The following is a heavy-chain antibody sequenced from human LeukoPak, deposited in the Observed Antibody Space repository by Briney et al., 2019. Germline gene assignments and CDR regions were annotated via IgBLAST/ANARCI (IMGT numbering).Heavy chain of an antibody. D-gene: IGHD3-9*01. CDR1: GFTFSSYK. J-gene: IGHJ4*02. CDR3: ARDRSTLTGYYTPYFDY. V-gene: IGHV3-21*01. Sequence: GGSLRLSCAASGFTFSSYKMNWVRQAPGKGLEWVSSITISSSYIYYADSVKGRFTISRDNAKNSLYLQMNSLRAEDTAVYYCARDRSTLTGYYTPYFDYWGQGTLVSVSS. CDR2: ITISSSYI.